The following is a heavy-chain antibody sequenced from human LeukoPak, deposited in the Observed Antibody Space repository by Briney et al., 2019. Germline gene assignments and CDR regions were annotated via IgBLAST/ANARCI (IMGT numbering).Heavy chain of an antibody. CDR3: VRDGAHWDLDY. J-gene: IGHJ4*02. D-gene: IGHD7-27*01. CDR2: IQSDGGNE. Sequence: GGSLRLSCAASGFSFSTSGMHWIRQAPGKGLEWVAFIQSDGGNEYYADSVKGRFTISRDNSKNAVHLQMNSLRAEDTAMYYCVRDGAHWDLDYWGQGALVTVSS. V-gene: IGHV3-30*02. CDR1: GFSFSTSG.